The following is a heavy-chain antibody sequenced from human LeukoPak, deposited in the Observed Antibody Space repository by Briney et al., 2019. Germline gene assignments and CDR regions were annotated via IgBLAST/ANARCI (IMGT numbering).Heavy chain of an antibody. V-gene: IGHV3-66*02. CDR3: ARERYCSGASCPNSNRYFDF. D-gene: IGHD2-15*01. J-gene: IGHJ4*02. CDR2: IHNGGDT. Sequence: GGSLRLSCTASGFSVSANYMSWVRQAPGKGLEWVSVIHNGGDTYYADSVKGRFTISRDNSKNTLYPQMNSLRAEDTAVYYCARERYCSGASCPNSNRYFDFWGQGTLVTVSS. CDR1: GFSVSANY.